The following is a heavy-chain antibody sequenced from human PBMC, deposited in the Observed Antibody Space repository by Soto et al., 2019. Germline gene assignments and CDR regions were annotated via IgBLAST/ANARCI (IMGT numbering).Heavy chain of an antibody. CDR2: VNQGGDT. V-gene: IGHV4-34*01. J-gene: IGHJ4*02. Sequence: PSSPLSLTCAFSGGYFWGWIRQPPGKGLEWIGEVNQGGDTNYNPSLKSRVTIPVDPAKNQFSLKMHSVTAADTAVYYCVRIIKIPDAILGYFDSWGQGTLVTVSS. D-gene: IGHD2-2*02. CDR1: GGYFWG. CDR3: VRIIKIPDAILGYFDS.